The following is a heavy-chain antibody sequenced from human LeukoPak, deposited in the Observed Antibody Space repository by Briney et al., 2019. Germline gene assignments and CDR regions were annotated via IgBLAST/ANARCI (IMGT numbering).Heavy chain of an antibody. CDR1: GFTFSNYW. CDR2: IKQDGSEK. CDR3: ARDRQIAY. J-gene: IGHJ4*02. Sequence: GGSLRLSCAASGFTFSNYWLTWVRQAPGQGLEWVANIKQDGSEKHYVDSVKGRFTISRDNAKNSLYLQMNSLRAEDTAVYYCARDRQIAYWGQGTLSPSPQ. V-gene: IGHV3-7*01.